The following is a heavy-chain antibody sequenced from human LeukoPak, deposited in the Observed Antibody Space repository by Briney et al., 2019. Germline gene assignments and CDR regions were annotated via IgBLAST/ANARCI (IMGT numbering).Heavy chain of an antibody. Sequence: ASVKVSCKASGYTFTGYYMHWVRQAPGQGLEWMGRINPNSGGTNYAQKFQGRVTMTRDTSISTAYMELSRLRSDDTAVYYCATGPHYDYVWGSYEDWGQGTLVTVSS. CDR1: GYTFTGYY. CDR2: INPNSGGT. D-gene: IGHD3-16*01. V-gene: IGHV1-2*06. J-gene: IGHJ4*02. CDR3: ATGPHYDYVWGSYED.